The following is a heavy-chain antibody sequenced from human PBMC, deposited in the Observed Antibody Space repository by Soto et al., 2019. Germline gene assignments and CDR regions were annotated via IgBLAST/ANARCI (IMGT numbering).Heavy chain of an antibody. Sequence: SLRLSCAASGFTFTRYSMNWVRQAPGKGLEWVSSISSTTNYIYYADSMKGRFTVSRDNAKNSVYLEMNSLSAEDTAVYYCARESEDLTSNFDYWGQGTLVTVST. V-gene: IGHV3-21*01. CDR2: ISSTTNYI. CDR3: ARESEDLTSNFDY. CDR1: GFTFTRYS. J-gene: IGHJ4*02.